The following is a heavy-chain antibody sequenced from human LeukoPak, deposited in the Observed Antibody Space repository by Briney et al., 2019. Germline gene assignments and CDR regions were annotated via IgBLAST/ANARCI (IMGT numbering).Heavy chain of an antibody. CDR3: ARGLRYYYYMDV. CDR1: GYTFTSYD. V-gene: IGHV1-8*03. CDR2: MNPNSGNT. J-gene: IGHJ6*03. Sequence: GASVKVSCKASGYTFTSYDINRVRQATGQGLEWMGWMNPNSGNTGYAQKFQGRVTITRNTSISTAYMELSSLRSEDTVVYYCARGLRYYYYMDVWGKGTTVTVSS.